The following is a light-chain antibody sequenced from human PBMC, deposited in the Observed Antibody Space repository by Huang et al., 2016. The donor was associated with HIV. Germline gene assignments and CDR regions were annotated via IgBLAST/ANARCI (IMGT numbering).Light chain of an antibody. CDR1: QNIDNN. CDR3: QQYKIWPYT. CDR2: GAS. J-gene: IGKJ2*01. Sequence: EITMTQSPATVSVSPGERVTLSCRASQNIDNNLVWFQQKSGLAPSPRIYGASARAASVPVRFSGSGSGTEFTLAISSLQSEDRALYYCQQYKIWPYTFGQGTKLEI. V-gene: IGKV3-15*01.